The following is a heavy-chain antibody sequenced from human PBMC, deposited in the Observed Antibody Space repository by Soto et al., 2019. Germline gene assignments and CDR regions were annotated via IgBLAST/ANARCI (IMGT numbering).Heavy chain of an antibody. J-gene: IGHJ5*02. D-gene: IGHD1-26*01. CDR1: GGNFTNYV. CDR2: IIPLFGTT. Sequence: QVQLVQSGGELKKPGSSVKVSCKAFGGNFTNYVISWVRQAPGQGLGWLGGIIPLFGTTNYAQKFRGRVTVTADESTSTVYMELKSLRSEDTAIYYCARAHGTSWYNWFDPWGQGTLVTVSS. CDR3: ARAHGTSWYNWFDP. V-gene: IGHV1-69*01.